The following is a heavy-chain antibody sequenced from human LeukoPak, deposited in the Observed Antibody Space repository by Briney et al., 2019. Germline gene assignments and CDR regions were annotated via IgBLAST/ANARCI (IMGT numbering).Heavy chain of an antibody. J-gene: IGHJ3*01. CDR2: MKADGRVV. D-gene: IGHD3-10*01. CDR1: RFTISDYY. Sequence: GGSLRLSCAASRFTISDYYMSWVRQAPGKGLEWVANMKADGRVVNYMDTVGGRFTISRDNAKNTLYLQLDSLRAEDTAVYYCARDWCDSGSYCRGAGLDLWGQGTMVTVSS. V-gene: IGHV3-7*01. CDR3: ARDWCDSGSYCRGAGLDL.